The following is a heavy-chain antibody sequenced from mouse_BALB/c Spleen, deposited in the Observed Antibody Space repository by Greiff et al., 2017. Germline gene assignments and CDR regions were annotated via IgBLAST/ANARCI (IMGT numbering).Heavy chain of an antibody. CDR3: ARREYGNYVWFAY. CDR1: GFSLTSYG. D-gene: IGHD2-1*01. CDR2: IWSGGST. J-gene: IGHJ3*01. V-gene: IGHV2-2*02. Sequence: VQGVESGPGLVQPSQSLSITCTVSGFSLTSYGVHWVRQSPGKGLEWLGVIWSGGSTDYNAAFISRLSISKDNSKSQVFFKMNSLQANDTAIYYCARREYGNYVWFAYWGQGTLVTVSA.